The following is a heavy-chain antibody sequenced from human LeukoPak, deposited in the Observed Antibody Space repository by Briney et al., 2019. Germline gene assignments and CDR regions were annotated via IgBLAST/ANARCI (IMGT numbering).Heavy chain of an antibody. D-gene: IGHD3-10*01. CDR1: GFTFSDHA. CDR3: AKSRRGDGYSTLDY. CDR2: ISWNSGNI. V-gene: IGHV3-9*01. Sequence: GGSLRLSCAASGFTFSDHAMHWVRQAPGKGLEWVSGISWNSGNIGYADSVKGRFTVSRDNARNSLYLQMNSLRPDDTALYYCAKSRRGDGYSTLDYWGQGTLVTVSS. J-gene: IGHJ4*02.